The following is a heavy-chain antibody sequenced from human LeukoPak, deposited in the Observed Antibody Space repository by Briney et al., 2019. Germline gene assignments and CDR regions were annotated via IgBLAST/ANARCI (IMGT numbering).Heavy chain of an antibody. Sequence: PSEPLSLTCSVSGGSISSSNYYWGWTRQPPGKGLEWIGSMYYSGSTYYNPSLKSRVTISVDTSKNQFSLKLSSVTAADTSVYYCARHMDGYNAFDYWGQGTLVTVSS. D-gene: IGHD5-24*01. CDR3: ARHMDGYNAFDY. CDR2: MYYSGST. V-gene: IGHV4-39*01. J-gene: IGHJ4*02. CDR1: GGSISSSNYY.